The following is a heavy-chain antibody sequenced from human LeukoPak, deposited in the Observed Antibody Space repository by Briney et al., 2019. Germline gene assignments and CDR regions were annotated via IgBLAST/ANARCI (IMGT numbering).Heavy chain of an antibody. Sequence: GGSLRLSCAASGFTFSSYAMHWVRQAPGKGLEWVAVISYDGSNKYYADSVKGRFTISRDNSKNTLYLQMNSLRAEDTAVYYCAKRYYYDSSGYDYWGQGTLVTVSS. V-gene: IGHV3-30-3*02. J-gene: IGHJ4*02. D-gene: IGHD3-22*01. CDR1: GFTFSSYA. CDR2: ISYDGSNK. CDR3: AKRYYYDSSGYDY.